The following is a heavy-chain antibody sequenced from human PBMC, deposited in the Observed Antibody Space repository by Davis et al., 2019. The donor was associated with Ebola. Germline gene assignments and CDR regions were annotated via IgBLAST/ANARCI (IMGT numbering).Heavy chain of an antibody. J-gene: IGHJ4*02. V-gene: IGHV1-18*01. CDR2: INPHNGNT. D-gene: IGHD2-15*01. CDR1: GYTFTSYD. Sequence: AASVKVSCKASGYTFTSYDINWVRQATGQGLEWMGWINPHNGNTNYAQNVQGRVTMTTDTSTSTAYMELRSLRSDDTAVYYCARGGCSGGSCYSMDYWGQGTLVTVSS. CDR3: ARGGCSGGSCYSMDY.